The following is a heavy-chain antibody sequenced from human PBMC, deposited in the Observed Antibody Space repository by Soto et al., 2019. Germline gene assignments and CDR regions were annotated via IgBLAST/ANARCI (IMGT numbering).Heavy chain of an antibody. D-gene: IGHD3-3*01. V-gene: IGHV1-46*01. J-gene: IGHJ5*02. Sequence: ASVKVSCKASGYTFTSYYMHWVRQAPGQGLEWMGIINPSGGSTSYAQKFQGRVTMTRDTSTSTVYMELSSLRSEDTAVYYCAREKHPRVLRFLEWFVNCFAPWGKGTLVPVSS. CDR3: AREKHPRVLRFLEWFVNCFAP. CDR1: GYTFTSYY. CDR2: INPSGGST.